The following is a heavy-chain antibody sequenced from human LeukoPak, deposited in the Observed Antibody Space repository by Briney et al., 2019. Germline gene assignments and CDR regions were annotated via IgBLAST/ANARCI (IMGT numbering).Heavy chain of an antibody. J-gene: IGHJ4*02. CDR1: GFTFTSYA. CDR3: AGDRYGDYSSDY. D-gene: IGHD4-17*01. V-gene: IGHV3-23*01. Sequence: GGSLRLSCAASGFTFTSYAMTWVRQAPGKGLEWVSVIGGSGGSTYDADSVRGRFTISRDNSKNTLYLEMNSLRADDTAVYFCAGDRYGDYSSDYWGQGTLVTVSS. CDR2: IGGSGGST.